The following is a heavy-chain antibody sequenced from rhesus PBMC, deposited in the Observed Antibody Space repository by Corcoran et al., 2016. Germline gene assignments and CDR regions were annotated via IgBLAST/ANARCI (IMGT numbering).Heavy chain of an antibody. CDR1: GYTFTSYS. V-gene: IGHV1-1*01. D-gene: IGHD6-31*01. Sequence: QVQLVQSGAEIKQPGASVKLSCKASGYTFTSYSMHWVRQAPGQGLEWIGRNQPKNENKGNAKNSQGRVTITTDTSKSTGYMERSSVRSEDTAVYYCTRAEYSSGCLDYWGQGVLVTVSS. CDR3: TRAEYSSGCLDY. CDR2: NQPKNENK. J-gene: IGHJ4*01.